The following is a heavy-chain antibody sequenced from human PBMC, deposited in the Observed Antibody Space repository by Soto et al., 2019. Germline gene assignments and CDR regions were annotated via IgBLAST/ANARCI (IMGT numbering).Heavy chain of an antibody. D-gene: IGHD6-6*01. CDR3: AHSRPPRLLDY. CDR2: IYWDDDK. V-gene: IGHV2-5*02. J-gene: IGHJ4*02. CDR1: AFSLSTSGVG. Sequence: QITLKESRPTLVKPTQTLTLTCNFSAFSLSTSGVGVGWVRQPPGKVLEWLALIYWDDDKRYSSSLNSRLTITKDTSKNQVVLTMTNIDPVDTATYYCAHSRPPRLLDYWGQGTLVTVSS.